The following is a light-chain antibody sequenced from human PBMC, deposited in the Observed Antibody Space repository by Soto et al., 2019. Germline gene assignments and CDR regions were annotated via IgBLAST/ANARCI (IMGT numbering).Light chain of an antibody. V-gene: IGLV1-40*01. CDR2: GNS. CDR1: SSNIGAGYD. J-gene: IGLJ2*01. CDR3: QSYDSSLSVV. Sequence: QSVLTQPPSVSGAPGQRVTISCTGSSSNIGAGYDVSWYQQLPGRAPKLLIYGNSNRPSGVPDRFSGSESGTSASLAITGLQAEDEADYYCQSYDSSLSVVFGGGTKLTVL.